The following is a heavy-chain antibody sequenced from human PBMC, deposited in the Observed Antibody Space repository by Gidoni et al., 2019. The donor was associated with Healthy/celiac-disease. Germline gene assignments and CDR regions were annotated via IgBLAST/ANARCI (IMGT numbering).Heavy chain of an antibody. CDR1: GFTFDDYA. Sequence: EVQLVESGGGLVQPGRSLRLSCAASGFTFDDYAMHWVRQAPGKGLEWVSGISWNSGSIGYADSVKGRFTISRDNAKNSLYLQMNSLRAEDTALYYCAKDGGGAAGLFDYWGQGTLVTVSS. V-gene: IGHV3-9*01. CDR3: AKDGGGAAGLFDY. J-gene: IGHJ4*02. CDR2: ISWNSGSI. D-gene: IGHD6-13*01.